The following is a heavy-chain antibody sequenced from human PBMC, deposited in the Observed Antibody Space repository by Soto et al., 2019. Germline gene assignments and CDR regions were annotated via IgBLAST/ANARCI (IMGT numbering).Heavy chain of an antibody. J-gene: IGHJ4*02. Sequence: SETLSLTCTVSGGSISSYYWSWIRQPAGKGLEWIGRIYTSGSTNYNPSLKSRVTMSVDTSKNQFSLKLSSVTAADTAVYYCARDSFEHSSSNVYFDYWGQGTLVTVSS. CDR1: GGSISSYY. CDR3: ARDSFEHSSSNVYFDY. CDR2: IYTSGST. D-gene: IGHD6-6*01. V-gene: IGHV4-4*07.